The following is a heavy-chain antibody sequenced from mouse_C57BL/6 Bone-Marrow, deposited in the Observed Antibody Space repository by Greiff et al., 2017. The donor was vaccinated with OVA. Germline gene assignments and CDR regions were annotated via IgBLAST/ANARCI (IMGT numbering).Heavy chain of an antibody. V-gene: IGHV5-2*01. Sequence: EVQRVESGGGLVQPGESLKLSCESYEYEFPSYDMSWVRKTPEKRLELVADINSDGGSIYYPDTMGKRFIISRDNTKTPLYLQMSSLSAEDTALYYCARHGRFAYWGQGTLVTVSA. CDR2: INSDGGSI. J-gene: IGHJ3*01. CDR3: ARHGRFAY. D-gene: IGHD4-1*01. CDR1: EYEFPSYD.